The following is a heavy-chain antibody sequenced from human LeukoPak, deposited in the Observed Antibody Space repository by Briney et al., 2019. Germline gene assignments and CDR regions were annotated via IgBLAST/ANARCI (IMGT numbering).Heavy chain of an antibody. CDR3: ATTVIGSLRYFDP. CDR1: GDSSATTW. D-gene: IGHD3-10*01. CDR2: IYTGDSDT. Sequence: GESLKFSCKASGDSSATTWIAWAGQLPGKGLEWMGIIYTGDSDTRYSPSFQGQVTISADRSTTTAYLQWSNRKATDTAIYFCATTVIGSLRYFDPWGQGTQGTVSS. V-gene: IGHV5-51*01. J-gene: IGHJ5*02.